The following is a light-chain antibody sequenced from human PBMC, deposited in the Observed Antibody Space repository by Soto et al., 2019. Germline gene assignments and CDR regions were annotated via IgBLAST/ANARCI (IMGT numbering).Light chain of an antibody. CDR3: QQRGSWPPT. CDR1: QSVSSN. J-gene: IGKJ5*01. Sequence: EIVMTQSPATLSVSPGERATLSCRASQSVSSNLAWYQQKPGRAPRLLIHDTSNRATGVPARFSGSGSGTDFTLTISSLEPEDFGVYYCQQRGSWPPTFGQGTRLEI. CDR2: DTS. V-gene: IGKV3-11*01.